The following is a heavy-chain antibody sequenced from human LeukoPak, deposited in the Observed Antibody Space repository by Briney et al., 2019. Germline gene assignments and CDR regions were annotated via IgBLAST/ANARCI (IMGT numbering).Heavy chain of an antibody. D-gene: IGHD3-3*01. J-gene: IGHJ4*02. Sequence: SVKVSCKASGGTFSSYAISWVRQAPGQGLEWMGGIIPIFGTANYAQKFQGRVTITADESTSTAYMELSSPRSEDTAVYYCARDGTYYDFWSGYSPYYFDYWGQGTLVTVSS. CDR3: ARDGTYYDFWSGYSPYYFDY. CDR2: IIPIFGTA. V-gene: IGHV1-69*13. CDR1: GGTFSSYA.